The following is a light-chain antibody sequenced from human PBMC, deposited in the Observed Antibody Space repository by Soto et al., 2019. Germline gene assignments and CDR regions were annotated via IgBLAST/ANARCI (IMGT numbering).Light chain of an antibody. Sequence: QCPFTQAPSASGSRGQSLTISCTGTSSDVGGYDYVSWYQQLPGKAPKLVIYEVNKRPSGVPERFSGSKSGNTASLTVSGLQAEDEADFYCRSYAGDTPSIFGTGTKVTVL. CDR1: SSDVGGYDY. CDR2: EVN. V-gene: IGLV2-8*01. CDR3: RSYAGDTPSI. J-gene: IGLJ1*01.